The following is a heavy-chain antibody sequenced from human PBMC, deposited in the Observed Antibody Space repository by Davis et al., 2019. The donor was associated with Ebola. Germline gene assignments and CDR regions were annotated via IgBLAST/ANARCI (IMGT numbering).Heavy chain of an antibody. D-gene: IGHD2-21*02. CDR3: VRDPALVVTGGGWFFGL. V-gene: IGHV3-21*01. Sequence: PGGSLRLSCAASGFTFSSYGIHWVRQAPGKGLEWVSFISSSSNYIYYADSVKGRFTVSRDNAKNSLYLQMNSLRAEDTAVYYCVRDPALVVTGGGWFFGLWGRGTLVTVSS. CDR2: ISSSSNYI. CDR1: GFTFSSYG. J-gene: IGHJ2*01.